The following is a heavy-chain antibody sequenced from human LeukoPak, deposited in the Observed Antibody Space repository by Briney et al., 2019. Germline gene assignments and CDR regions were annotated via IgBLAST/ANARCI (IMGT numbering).Heavy chain of an antibody. J-gene: IGHJ5*02. CDR3: ARGVLLRLRLGELSLRDRFDP. D-gene: IGHD3-16*02. CDR1: GYTFTGYY. Sequence: ASVKVSCKASGYTFTGYYRHWVRQAPGQGLEWMGWINPNSGGTNYAQKFQGRVTMTRDTSISTAYMELSRLRSDDTAVYYCARGVLLRLRLGELSLRDRFDPWGQGTLVTVSS. CDR2: INPNSGGT. V-gene: IGHV1-2*02.